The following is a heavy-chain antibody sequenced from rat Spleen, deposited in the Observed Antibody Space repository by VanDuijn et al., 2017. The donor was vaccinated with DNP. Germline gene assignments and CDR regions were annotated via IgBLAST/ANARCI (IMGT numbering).Heavy chain of an antibody. Sequence: EVQLVESGGGLVQPGRSLKLSCGASGFTFSNYGMNWIRQAPTKGLEWVASISPSGDDTYLRDSVKGRFTISRDNAKSILYLQMDSLRSEDTATYYCATRDYGGDYFDYWGPGVMVTVSS. CDR1: GFTFSNYG. V-gene: IGHV5-19*01. J-gene: IGHJ2*01. D-gene: IGHD1-11*01. CDR3: ATRDYGGDYFDY. CDR2: ISPSGDDT.